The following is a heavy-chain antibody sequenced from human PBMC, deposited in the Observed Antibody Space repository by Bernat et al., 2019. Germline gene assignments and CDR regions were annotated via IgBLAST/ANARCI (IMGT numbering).Heavy chain of an antibody. CDR3: ARDPLRRYYDSSGSGPYFDY. J-gene: IGHJ4*02. CDR2: IKQDGSEK. V-gene: IGHV3-7*01. D-gene: IGHD3-22*01. Sequence: VQLVESGGGLVQPGGSLRLSCAASGFTFSSYWMSWVRQAPGKGLEWVANIKQDGSEKYYVDSVKGRFTISRDNAKNSLYLQMNSLRAEDTAVYYCARDPLRRYYDSSGSGPYFDYWGQGTLVTVSS. CDR1: GFTFSSYW.